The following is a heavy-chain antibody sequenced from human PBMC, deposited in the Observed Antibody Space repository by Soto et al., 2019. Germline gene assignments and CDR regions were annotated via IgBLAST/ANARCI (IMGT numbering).Heavy chain of an antibody. D-gene: IGHD1-26*01. J-gene: IGHJ3*02. CDR1: GFTFSSYW. Sequence: PGGSLRLSCAVSGFTFSSYWISWVRQAPGKGLEWVAHIKQDGSEKNYVDSVKGRFTISRDNAKDSLSLQMNSLRAEDTAVHYCARHSGGAFDIWGQGTMVTVSS. CDR3: ARHSGGAFDI. V-gene: IGHV3-7*01. CDR2: IKQDGSEK.